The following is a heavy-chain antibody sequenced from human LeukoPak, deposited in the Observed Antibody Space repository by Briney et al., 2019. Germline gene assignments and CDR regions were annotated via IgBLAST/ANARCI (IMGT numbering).Heavy chain of an antibody. CDR2: IHYTGAT. CDR1: GGSITGYY. Sequence: PSETLSLTCAVYGGSITGYYWSWIRRTPGRGLEWVGEIHYTGATSYNPSLKSRATISTDTSKNQFSLRLSSVTAADTAVYYCARGNILTGYCFDFWGQGALVTVSS. V-gene: IGHV4-34*01. CDR3: ARGNILTGYCFDF. J-gene: IGHJ4*02. D-gene: IGHD3-9*01.